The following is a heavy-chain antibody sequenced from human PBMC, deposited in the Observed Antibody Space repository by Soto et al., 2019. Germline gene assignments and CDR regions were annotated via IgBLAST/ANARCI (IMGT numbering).Heavy chain of an antibody. D-gene: IGHD1-1*01. CDR1: GYTFTSYD. V-gene: IGHV1-8*01. CDR2: MNPNSGNT. Sequence: QVQLVQSGAEVKKPGASVKVSCKASGYTFTSYDINWVRQATGQGLEWMGWMNPNSGNTGYAQKFQGRVTMTRNTXXSTVYMELSSLRSEDTAVYYCAREDWNQRWGAFDLWGQGTMVTVSS. J-gene: IGHJ3*01. CDR3: AREDWNQRWGAFDL.